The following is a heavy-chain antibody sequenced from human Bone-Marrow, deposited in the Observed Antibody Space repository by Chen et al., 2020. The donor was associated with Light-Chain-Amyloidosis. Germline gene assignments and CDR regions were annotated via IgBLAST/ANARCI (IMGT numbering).Heavy chain of an antibody. CDR3: ARGLNGGSGYCPSCFDP. D-gene: IGHD3-22*01. V-gene: IGHV3-30*03. CDR1: GFTFSSYG. J-gene: IGHJ5*02. CDR2: ISYDANRD. Sequence: QVQLVESGGGVVQPGRSLRLSCVASGFTFSSYGIFWVRQAPGKGLGWVALISYDANRDLYADSVKGRFTVSRDNSKNTLYLQMNSLRIEDTAVYYCARGLNGGSGYCPSCFDPWGQGTLVTVSS.